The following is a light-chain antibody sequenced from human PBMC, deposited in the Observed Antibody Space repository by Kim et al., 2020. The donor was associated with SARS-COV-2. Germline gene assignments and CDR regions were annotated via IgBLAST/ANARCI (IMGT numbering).Light chain of an antibody. Sequence: AYIGERVTINFRASQSIGQYLNWYQQTPGKAPKLRIYGASTLQSGAPSRFSGSGSGTDFTLTISSLQPEDFATYYCQQSYSGLWTFGQGTKVDIK. J-gene: IGKJ1*01. V-gene: IGKV1-39*01. CDR3: QQSYSGLWT. CDR2: GAS. CDR1: QSIGQY.